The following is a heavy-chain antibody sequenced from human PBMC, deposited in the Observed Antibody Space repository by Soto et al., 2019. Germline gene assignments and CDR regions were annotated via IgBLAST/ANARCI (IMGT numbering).Heavy chain of an antibody. D-gene: IGHD6-13*01. CDR1: GFTFDDYA. Sequence: LRLSCSASGFTFDDYAMHWVRQAPGKGLEWVSLIRWDGGSTYYADSVKGRFTISRDNSKNSLYLQMNSLRAEDTALYYCAKDIFGRRYSSWLGEYYYYGMDVWGHGPTVTVS. J-gene: IGHJ6*02. CDR3: AKDIFGRRYSSWLGEYYYYGMDV. CDR2: IRWDGGST. V-gene: IGHV3-43D*04.